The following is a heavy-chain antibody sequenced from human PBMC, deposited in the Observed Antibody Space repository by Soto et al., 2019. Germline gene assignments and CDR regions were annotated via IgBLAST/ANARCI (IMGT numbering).Heavy chain of an antibody. CDR1: GYSFTTYS. Sequence: QVQLVQSGAEVKKPGASVTISCTASGYSFTTYSMHWLRQAPGQRLKWMGWINTGNGNTEYSQRFQGRVTFTRDTSANTAYMELSSLISEDTAVYYCAKDPADKRWYDWLDPWGPGTLVTVSS. CDR3: AKDPADKRWYDWLDP. D-gene: IGHD6-13*01. V-gene: IGHV1-3*04. CDR2: INTGNGNT. J-gene: IGHJ5*02.